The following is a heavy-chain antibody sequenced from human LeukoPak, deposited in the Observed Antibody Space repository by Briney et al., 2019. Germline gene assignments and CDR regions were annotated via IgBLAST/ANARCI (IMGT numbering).Heavy chain of an antibody. Sequence: SQTLSLTCTVSGVSISSGSYLWNWIRQHPGKGLEWIGHTLYSGGTYYNPSLKSRLTISVDTYKNQLSLKLTSVTAADTAVYYCARDRAGGMDVWGQGTTVTVSS. J-gene: IGHJ6*01. CDR2: TLYSGGT. V-gene: IGHV4-31*03. D-gene: IGHD3-10*01. CDR3: ARDRAGGMDV. CDR1: GVSISSGSYL.